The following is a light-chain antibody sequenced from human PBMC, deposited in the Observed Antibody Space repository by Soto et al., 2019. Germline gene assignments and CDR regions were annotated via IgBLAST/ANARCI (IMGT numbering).Light chain of an antibody. CDR3: QQSYSSPQT. Sequence: DIQMTQSPSSLSASVGDRVTTTCRASQNINNYLNWYQQKPGKAPKLMIYAASTLQRGVPSRFSGSGSGTDFTLTISSLQPEDFATYYCQQSYSSPQTFGQGTKVDIK. J-gene: IGKJ1*01. CDR2: AAS. V-gene: IGKV1-39*01. CDR1: QNINNY.